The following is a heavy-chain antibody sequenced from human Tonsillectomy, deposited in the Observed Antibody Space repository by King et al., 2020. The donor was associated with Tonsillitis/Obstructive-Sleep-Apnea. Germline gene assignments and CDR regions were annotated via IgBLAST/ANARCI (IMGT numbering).Heavy chain of an antibody. V-gene: IGHV3-30*03. D-gene: IGHD6-13*01. J-gene: IGHJ4*02. CDR1: GFTFSSYG. CDR3: ATDRSAIAAAGFDY. CDR2: ISYDVSNK. Sequence: VQLVESGGGVVQPGRSLRLSCAASGFTFSSYGMHWVRQAPGKGLEWVAVISYDVSNKYYADSVKCGFTISRDNSKNTLYLQVNSLRAEDTAVYYCATDRSAIAAAGFDYWGQGTLVTVSS.